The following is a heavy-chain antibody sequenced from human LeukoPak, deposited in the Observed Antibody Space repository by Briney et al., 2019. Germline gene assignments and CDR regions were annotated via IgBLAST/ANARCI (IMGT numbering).Heavy chain of an antibody. V-gene: IGHV3-15*01. Sequence: GGSLRLSCAASGFTFSNAWMSWVRQAPGKGLEWVGRIKSKTDGGTTDYAAPVKGRFTISRDDSKNTLYLQMNSLKTEDTAVYYCTTPARYYYDSSGYYSPFDYWGQGTLVTVSS. CDR3: TTPARYYYDSSGYYSPFDY. CDR2: IKSKTDGGTT. CDR1: GFTFSNAW. D-gene: IGHD3-22*01. J-gene: IGHJ4*02.